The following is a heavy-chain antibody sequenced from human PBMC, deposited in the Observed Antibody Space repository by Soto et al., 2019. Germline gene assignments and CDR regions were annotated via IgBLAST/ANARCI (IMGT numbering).Heavy chain of an antibody. CDR1: GFTFSNYA. CDR3: AKSGHCSGSTCYFDY. CDR2: ISGGGGST. V-gene: IGHV3-23*01. J-gene: IGHJ4*02. D-gene: IGHD2-15*01. Sequence: EVQLLESGGGLVQPGGSLRLSCAASGFTFSNYAMTWVRQAPGKGLEWVSGISGGGGSTYYADSVKGRFTISRDNSKNTLYLQMNSLRVEDTAVYYCAKSGHCSGSTCYFDYWGQGTLVTVSS.